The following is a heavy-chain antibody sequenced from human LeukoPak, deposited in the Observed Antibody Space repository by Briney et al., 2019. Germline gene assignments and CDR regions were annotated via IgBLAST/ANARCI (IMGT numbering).Heavy chain of an antibody. V-gene: IGHV5-51*01. D-gene: IGHD2-15*01. CDR2: IYPGDSDT. CDR1: GYSFTSYW. J-gene: IGHJ4*02. CDR3: ARHGDCSGGSCTMYFDY. Sequence: GESLKISCKGSGYSFTSYWIGWVRQMPGKGLEWMGIIYPGDSDTRYSPSFQGQVTISADKSISTAYLQWSSLKASDTAMYYCARHGDCSGGSCTMYFDYWGQRTLVTVSS.